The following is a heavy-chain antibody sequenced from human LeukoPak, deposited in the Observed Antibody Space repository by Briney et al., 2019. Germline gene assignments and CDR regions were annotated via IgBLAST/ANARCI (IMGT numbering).Heavy chain of an antibody. CDR3: ARPGPGY. Sequence: PGGSLRLSCVASGFTFSSYAMHWVRQTPGKGPEYVSGINSNGGSTHYANSVKGRFTISRDNSKHTLYLQMGSLRAEDMAVYYCARPGPGYWGQGTLVTVSS. CDR2: INSNGGST. CDR1: GFTFSSYA. V-gene: IGHV3-64*01. J-gene: IGHJ4*02. D-gene: IGHD3-10*01.